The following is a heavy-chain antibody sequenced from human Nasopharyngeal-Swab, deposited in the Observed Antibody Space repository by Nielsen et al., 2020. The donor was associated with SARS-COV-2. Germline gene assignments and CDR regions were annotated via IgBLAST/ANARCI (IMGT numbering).Heavy chain of an antibody. CDR2: IYDSGNT. V-gene: IGHV4-59*01. J-gene: IGHJ4*02. D-gene: IGHD3-10*01. CDR3: ARVRGITMIQGAYYFDN. Sequence: WIRQPPGKGLEWIGYIYDSGNTNYSPILKSRVTISVDTSNNQFSLTLNSVTAADTAVYYCARVRGITMIQGAYYFDNWGQGTLVTVSS.